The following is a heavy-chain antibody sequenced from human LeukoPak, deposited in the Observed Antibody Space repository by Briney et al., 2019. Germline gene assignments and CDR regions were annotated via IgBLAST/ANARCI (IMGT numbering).Heavy chain of an antibody. D-gene: IGHD3-3*01. V-gene: IGHV4-59*01. CDR1: GGSISSYY. J-gene: IGHJ6*02. Sequence: SETLSLTCTVSGGSISSYYWSWIRQPPGKGLEWIGYIYYSGSTNYNPSLKSRVTISVDTSKNQFSLKLSSVTAADTAVYYCARGNPYYDFWSGPISNGMDVWGQGTTVTVSS. CDR2: IYYSGST. CDR3: ARGNPYYDFWSGPISNGMDV.